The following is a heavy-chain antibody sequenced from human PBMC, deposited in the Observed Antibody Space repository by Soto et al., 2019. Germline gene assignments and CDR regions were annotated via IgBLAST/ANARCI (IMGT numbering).Heavy chain of an antibody. CDR3: ARGGISGWLKGAYDV. V-gene: IGHV1-69*01. Sequence: QVQLVQSGAEVKKPGSSVRVSCRASGGTLNKHAITWVRRAPGLGLEWLGGIIPMFGIPNYPQKFQGRVTIPADDSTNTSPMELNSLTSDDTAFYYCARGGISGWLKGAYDVWGQGTMVTVSS. J-gene: IGHJ3*01. CDR1: GGTLNKHA. CDR2: IIPMFGIP. D-gene: IGHD6-19*01.